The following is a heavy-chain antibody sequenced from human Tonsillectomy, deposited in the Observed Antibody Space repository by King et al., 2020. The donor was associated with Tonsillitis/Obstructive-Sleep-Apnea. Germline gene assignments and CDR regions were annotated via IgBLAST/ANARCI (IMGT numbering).Heavy chain of an antibody. CDR1: GGSVSSGSYY. Sequence: QLQESGPGLVKPSVTLSLTCTVSGGSVSSGSYYWSWIRQPPGKGLEWIGYIYYSGSTNYNPSLKSRVTISVDTSKNQFSLKLSSVTAADTAVYYCARGFAVPAAIYYWGQGTLVTVSS. D-gene: IGHD2-2*02. CDR2: IYYSGST. CDR3: ARGFAVPAAIYY. J-gene: IGHJ4*02. V-gene: IGHV4-61*01.